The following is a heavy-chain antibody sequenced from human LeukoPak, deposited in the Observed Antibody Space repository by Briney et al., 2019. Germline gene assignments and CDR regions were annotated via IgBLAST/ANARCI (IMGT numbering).Heavy chain of an antibody. V-gene: IGHV3-23*01. CDR3: AKSPMGNYYDSSGYYYASFDC. D-gene: IGHD3-22*01. CDR1: GFTFSNNA. CDR2: ISGSGGST. J-gene: IGHJ4*02. Sequence: PGGSLRLSCTASGFTFSNNAVNWVRQAPGKGLEWVSGISGSGGSTYYADSVKGRFTISRDNSKNTLYLQVISLRAEDTAVYYCAKSPMGNYYDSSGYYYASFDCWGQGTLVTVSS.